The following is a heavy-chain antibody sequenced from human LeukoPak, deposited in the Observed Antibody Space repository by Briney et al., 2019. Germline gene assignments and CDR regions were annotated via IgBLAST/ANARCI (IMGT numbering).Heavy chain of an antibody. CDR2: INPNSGGT. V-gene: IGHV1-2*02. CDR3: AREDGHSPDP. Sequence: ASVKVSCKASGYTFTGYYIHWVRQAPGQGLELMGWINPNSGGTTYAQNSQGRVTMTRDTPISTAYMELSRLTSDDTAVYYCAREDGHSPDPWGQGTLVTVSS. D-gene: IGHD5-24*01. J-gene: IGHJ5*02. CDR1: GYTFTGYY.